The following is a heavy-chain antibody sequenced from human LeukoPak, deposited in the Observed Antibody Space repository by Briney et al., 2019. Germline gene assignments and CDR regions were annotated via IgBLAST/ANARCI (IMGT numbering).Heavy chain of an antibody. J-gene: IGHJ4*02. Sequence: SETLSLTCTVSGGSISSYYWGWVRQPPGKGLEWIGYINYIGSTNYNPSLKSRVTISVDTSKNQFSLKLSSVTAADPAVYYCARGRFNLMITFGGVKQFDYWGQGTLVTVSS. D-gene: IGHD3-16*01. CDR2: INYIGST. V-gene: IGHV4-59*12. CDR1: GGSISSYY. CDR3: ARGRFNLMITFGGVKQFDY.